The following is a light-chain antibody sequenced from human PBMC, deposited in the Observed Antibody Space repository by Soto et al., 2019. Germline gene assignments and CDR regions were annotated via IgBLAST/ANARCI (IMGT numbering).Light chain of an antibody. Sequence: AIRMTQSPSSFSASTGDRVTITCRASQDISTYLAWYQQKAGKAPKLLIYAASTLQTGVPSRFSGSASGTDFTLTISYLQSEDFATYYCQQYYSYPRTFGEWTKVEIK. CDR2: AAS. J-gene: IGKJ1*01. CDR1: QDISTY. CDR3: QQYYSYPRT. V-gene: IGKV1-8*01.